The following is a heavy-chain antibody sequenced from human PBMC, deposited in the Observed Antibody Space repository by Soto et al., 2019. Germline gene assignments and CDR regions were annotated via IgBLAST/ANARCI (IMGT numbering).Heavy chain of an antibody. V-gene: IGHV3-48*01. CDR1: GFPFSSYS. D-gene: IGHD2-15*01. CDR3: ARDKGRSPLDY. J-gene: IGHJ4*02. CDR2: ISSSSSTI. Sequence: GRSLRLSCAASGFPFSSYSMNWVRQAPGKGLEWVSYISSSSSTIYYADSVKGRFTISRDNAKNSLYLQMNSLRAEDTAVYYYARDKGRSPLDYWGQGTLVTVSS.